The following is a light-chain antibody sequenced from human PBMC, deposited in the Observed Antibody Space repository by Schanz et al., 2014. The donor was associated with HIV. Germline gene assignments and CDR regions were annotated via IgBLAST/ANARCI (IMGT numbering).Light chain of an antibody. Sequence: AIRITQSPSSLSASTGDRVTITCRASQGISSYLAWYQQKPGKAPKLLIYAASTLQSGVPARFSGSGSGTEFTLTISSLQSEDFAVYYSQQYNNWPRTFGQGTKVEIK. CDR3: QQYNNWPRT. CDR1: QGISSY. J-gene: IGKJ1*01. CDR2: AAS. V-gene: IGKV1-8*01.